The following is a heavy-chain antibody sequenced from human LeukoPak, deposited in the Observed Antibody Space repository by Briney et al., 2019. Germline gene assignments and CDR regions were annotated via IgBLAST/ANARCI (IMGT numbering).Heavy chain of an antibody. CDR1: GGSISSGGYY. CDR2: IYYSGST. D-gene: IGHD2-15*01. V-gene: IGHV4-31*03. J-gene: IGHJ5*02. Sequence: PSQTLSLTCTVSGGSISSGGYYWSWIRQHPGKGLEWIGYIYYSGSTYYNPSLKSRVTISVDTSKNQFSLKLSSVTAADTAVYYCARSIVVVAATPISWFDPWGQGTLVTASS. CDR3: ARSIVVVAATPISWFDP.